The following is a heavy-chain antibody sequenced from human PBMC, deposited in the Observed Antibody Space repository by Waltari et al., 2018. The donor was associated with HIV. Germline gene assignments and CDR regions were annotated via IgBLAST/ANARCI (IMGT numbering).Heavy chain of an antibody. J-gene: IGHJ4*02. V-gene: IGHV4-34*01. D-gene: IGHD6-19*01. CDR1: GGSLSGYY. CDR2: INHSGSA. CDR3: ARRLGPGRGFDY. Sequence: QVRLQQWGAGLLKPSETLSLTCAVFGGSLSGYYWSWIRQPPGKGLEWIGEINHSGSASYTPSLKSRLTMSVDTSKNQFSLKLRSVTAADTAVYYCARRLGPGRGFDYWGQGTLVSVSS.